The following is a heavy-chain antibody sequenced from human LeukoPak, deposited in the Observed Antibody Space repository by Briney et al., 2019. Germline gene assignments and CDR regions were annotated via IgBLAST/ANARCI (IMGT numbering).Heavy chain of an antibody. V-gene: IGHV3-23*01. CDR3: ASRPRADMGPLDY. D-gene: IGHD1-14*01. J-gene: IGHJ4*02. CDR1: GFTFSSCA. CDR2: ITGDGTRT. Sequence: GGSLRLSCAASGFTFSSCAMTWVGQAPGKGLEWVASITGDGTRTYYTDSVKSRFTISRDNSKNTLYLQMNSLRADETAIYYCASRPRADMGPLDYWGQGTLVTVST.